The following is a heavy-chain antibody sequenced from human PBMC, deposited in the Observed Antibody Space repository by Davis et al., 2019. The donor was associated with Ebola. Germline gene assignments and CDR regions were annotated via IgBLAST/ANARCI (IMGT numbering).Heavy chain of an antibody. D-gene: IGHD2-15*01. CDR3: ATVGGVGYCSGGSCYPDNLYYYGMDV. V-gene: IGHV1-69*13. Sequence: SVKVSCKASGGTFSSYAISWVRQAPGQGLEWMGGIIPIFGTANYAQKFQGRVTITADESTSTAYMELSSLRSEDTAVYYCATVGGVGYCSGGSCYPDNLYYYGMDVWGQGTTVTVSS. CDR2: IIPIFGTA. J-gene: IGHJ6*02. CDR1: GGTFSSYA.